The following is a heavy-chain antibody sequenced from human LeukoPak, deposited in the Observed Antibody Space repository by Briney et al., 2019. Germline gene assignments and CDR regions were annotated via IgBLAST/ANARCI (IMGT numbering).Heavy chain of an antibody. CDR1: GDSISNYY. Sequence: SETLSLTCTVPGDSISNYYWSWIRQPPGKGLEWIGYIYYSGSTNYNPSLKSRVAISVDTSKNQFSLKLSSLTAADTAVYYCAREACGGYCRFDSWGQGTLVTVSS. J-gene: IGHJ4*02. CDR3: AREACGGYCRFDS. CDR2: IYYSGST. V-gene: IGHV4-59*01. D-gene: IGHD2-21*02.